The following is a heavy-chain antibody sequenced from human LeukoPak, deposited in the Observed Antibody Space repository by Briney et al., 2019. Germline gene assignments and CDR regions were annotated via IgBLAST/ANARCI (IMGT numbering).Heavy chain of an antibody. CDR3: ARGIAAADENFDY. CDR1: GYTFTGYY. J-gene: IGHJ4*02. Sequence: ASVKVSCKASGYTFTGYYMHWVRQAPGQGLEWMGWINPNSGGTNYAQKFQGWVTMTRDTSISTAYMELSGLRSDDTAVYYCARGIAAADENFDYWGQGTLVTVSS. V-gene: IGHV1-2*04. CDR2: INPNSGGT. D-gene: IGHD6-13*01.